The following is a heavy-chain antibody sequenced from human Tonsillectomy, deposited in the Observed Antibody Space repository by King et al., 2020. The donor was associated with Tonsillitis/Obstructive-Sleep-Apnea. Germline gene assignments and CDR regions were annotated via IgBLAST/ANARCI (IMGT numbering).Heavy chain of an antibody. D-gene: IGHD6-6*01. CDR2: INHSGST. CDR1: GGSFSGYY. J-gene: IGHJ5*02. CDR3: ARSYLSSPLYNWFDP. Sequence: VQLQQWGAGLLKPSETLSLTCAVYGGSFSGYYWSWIRQPPGKGLEWIGEINHSGSTNYNPSLKSRVTISVDTSKNQLSLKLISVTAADTAVYYCARSYLSSPLYNWFDPWGQGTLVTVSS. V-gene: IGHV4-34*01.